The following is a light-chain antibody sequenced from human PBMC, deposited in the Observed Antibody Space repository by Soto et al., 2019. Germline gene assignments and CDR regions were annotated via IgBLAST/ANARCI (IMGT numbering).Light chain of an antibody. CDR3: QHYNSYSEA. CDR1: QTISSW. Sequence: DIQMTQSPSTLSGPVGDRVTITCRAKQTISSWLAWYQQKPGKAPKLLIYKASTLKSGVPSRFSGSGSGAEFTLTISSLQPDDFATYYCQHYNSYSEAFGQGTKVDIK. J-gene: IGKJ1*01. V-gene: IGKV1-5*03. CDR2: KAS.